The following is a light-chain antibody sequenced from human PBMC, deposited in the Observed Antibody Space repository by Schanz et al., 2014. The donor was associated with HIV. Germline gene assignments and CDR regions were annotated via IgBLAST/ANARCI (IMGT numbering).Light chain of an antibody. J-gene: IGLJ3*02. Sequence: SVLTQPASVSGSPGQSITISCTGTSSDVGGYDFVSWFQQYPGKAPKLMIYDVAKRPSGISNRFSGSKSGNTASLTIFGLQADDEADYYCSSFRSNTTWVFGGGTKLTVL. CDR3: SSFRSNTTWV. CDR2: DVA. V-gene: IGLV2-14*01. CDR1: SSDVGGYDF.